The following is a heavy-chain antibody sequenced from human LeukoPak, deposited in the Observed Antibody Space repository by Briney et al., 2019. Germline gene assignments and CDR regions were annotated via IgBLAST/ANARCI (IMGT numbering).Heavy chain of an antibody. Sequence: GALILSCAASGFXFISYDMNWVRQAPGRGVEWVSSIISSISPIYHADSVKRRFPSSRDNAKIPLCLQMNSLRDEDTAVYYCARDRIVATSRWGHFDYWGRGTLVTVSS. CDR2: IISSISPI. D-gene: IGHD5-12*01. V-gene: IGHV3-48*02. CDR1: GFXFISYD. CDR3: ARDRIVATSRWGHFDY. J-gene: IGHJ4*02.